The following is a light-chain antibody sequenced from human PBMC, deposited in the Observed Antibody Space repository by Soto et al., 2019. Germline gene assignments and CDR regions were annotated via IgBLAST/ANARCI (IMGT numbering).Light chain of an antibody. J-gene: IGKJ3*01. Sequence: EIVLTQSPSTLSLSPVERSTLSCRASQSVSSYLAWYQQKPGQAPRLLIYDASNRATGIPARFSGSGSGTDFTLTISSLEPEDFAVYYCQQRSNWPLFGPGTKVDIK. CDR3: QQRSNWPL. CDR1: QSVSSY. CDR2: DAS. V-gene: IGKV3-11*01.